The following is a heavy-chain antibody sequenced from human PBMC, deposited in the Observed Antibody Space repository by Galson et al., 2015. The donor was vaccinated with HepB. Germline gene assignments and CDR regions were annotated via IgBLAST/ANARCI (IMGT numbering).Heavy chain of an antibody. Sequence: QSGAEVKKPGESLKISCKGSGYSFTSYWIGWVRQMPGKGLEWMGIIYPGDSDTRYSPSFQGQVTISADKSISTAYLQWSSLKASDTAMYYCARTPTEYYDIFTGDNPPGWYFVLSVRSALVTLSS. CDR2: IYPGDSDT. D-gene: IGHD3-9*01. CDR1: GYSFTSYW. V-gene: IGHV5-51*01. CDR3: ARTPTEYYDIFTGDNPPGWYFVL. J-gene: IGHJ2*01.